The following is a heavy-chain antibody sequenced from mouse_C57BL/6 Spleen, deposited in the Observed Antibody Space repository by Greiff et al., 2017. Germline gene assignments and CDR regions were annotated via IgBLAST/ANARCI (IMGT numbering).Heavy chain of an antibody. CDR2: IRNKANNHAT. Sequence: DVKLVESGGGLVQPGGSMKLSCAASGFTFSDAWMDWVRQSPEKGLEWVAEIRNKANNHATYYAESVKGRFTISRDDSKSSVYLQMNSLRAEDTGIYYCTVFITTVVAPPGFAYWGQGTLVTVSA. V-gene: IGHV6-6*01. D-gene: IGHD1-1*01. CDR1: GFTFSDAW. CDR3: TVFITTVVAPPGFAY. J-gene: IGHJ3*01.